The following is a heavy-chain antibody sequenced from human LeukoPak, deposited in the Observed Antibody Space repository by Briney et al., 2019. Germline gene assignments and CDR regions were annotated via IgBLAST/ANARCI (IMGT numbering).Heavy chain of an antibody. CDR1: GFTFSSYA. Sequence: GGSLRLSCAASGFTFSSYAMSWVRQAPGKGLEWVSAISGSGGSTYYADSVKGRFTISRDNAKNSLYLQMNSLRAEDTAVYYCARLHSGSYCFHYWGQGTLVTVSS. CDR3: ARLHSGSYCFHY. CDR2: ISGSGGST. J-gene: IGHJ4*02. V-gene: IGHV3-23*01. D-gene: IGHD1-26*01.